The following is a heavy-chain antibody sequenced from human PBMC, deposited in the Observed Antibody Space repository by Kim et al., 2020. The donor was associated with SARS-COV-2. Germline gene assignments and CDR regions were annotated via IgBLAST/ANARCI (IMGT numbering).Heavy chain of an antibody. CDR2: ISYDGSNK. J-gene: IGHJ4*02. CDR1: GFTFSSYA. Sequence: GGSLRLSCAASGFTFSSYAMHWVRQAPGKGLEWVAVISYDGSNKYYADSVKGRFTISRDNSKNTLYLQMNSLRAEDTAVYYCASDYGSGRLTPTSFDYWGQGTLVTVSS. CDR3: ASDYGSGRLTPTSFDY. D-gene: IGHD3-10*01. V-gene: IGHV3-30*04.